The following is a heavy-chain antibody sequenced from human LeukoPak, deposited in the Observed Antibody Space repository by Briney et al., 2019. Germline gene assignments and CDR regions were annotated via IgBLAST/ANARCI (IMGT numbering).Heavy chain of an antibody. J-gene: IGHJ4*02. V-gene: IGHV3-23*01. D-gene: IGHD7-27*01. CDR3: AKGSLTGFPFDY. CDR2: TSGSGGST. CDR1: GFTFSSYA. Sequence: PRGSLRLSCAASGFTFSSYAMSWVRQAPGKGLEGVSATSGSGGSTYYADSVKGRFTISRDNSNNTLYLHMNSLRAEDTAVYYCAKGSLTGFPFDYWGQGTLVTVSS.